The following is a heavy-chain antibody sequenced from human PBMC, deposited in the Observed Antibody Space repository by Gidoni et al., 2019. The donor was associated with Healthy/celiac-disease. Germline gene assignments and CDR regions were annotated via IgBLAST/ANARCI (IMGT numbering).Heavy chain of an antibody. CDR1: GGSISSSSYY. D-gene: IGHD2-8*01. CDR2: IYYSGST. CDR3: ARLTVLMVSIDY. J-gene: IGHJ4*02. Sequence: QLQLQESGPGLVKPSETLSLTCTVSGGSISSSSYYWGWIRQPPGKGREWIGSIYYSGSTYYNPSLKSRVTISVDTSKNQFSLKLSSVTAADTAVYYCARLTVLMVSIDYWGQGTLVTVSS. V-gene: IGHV4-39*01.